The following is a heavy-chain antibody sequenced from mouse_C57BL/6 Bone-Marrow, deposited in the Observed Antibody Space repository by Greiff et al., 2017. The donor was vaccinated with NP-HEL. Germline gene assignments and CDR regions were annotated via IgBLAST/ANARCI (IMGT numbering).Heavy chain of an antibody. J-gene: IGHJ1*03. CDR1: GYTFTDYY. CDR2: IYPGSGNT. CDR3: AREGLAYYSNIWYFDV. Sequence: QVQLQQSGPELVKPGASVKISCKASGYTFTDYYINWVKQRPGQGLEWIGWIYPGSGNTKYNEKFKGKATLTVDTSSSTAYIQLSSLTSDNSAVYFCAREGLAYYSNIWYFDVWGTGTTLTVSS. D-gene: IGHD2-5*01. V-gene: IGHV1-84*01.